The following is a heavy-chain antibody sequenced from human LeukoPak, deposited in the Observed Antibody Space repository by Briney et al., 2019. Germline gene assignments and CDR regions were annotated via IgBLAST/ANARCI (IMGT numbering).Heavy chain of an antibody. CDR1: GFTFSSFA. Sequence: GGSLRPSCAASGFTFSSFAMSWVRQGPGKGLGWVSAISGSGGSTYYATPVRGGLPIPRDNSKNTMYLQMKSLRAKARALYSCGKVARWDSGGTIDYWARETLVTVSS. CDR2: ISGSGGST. V-gene: IGHV3-23*01. CDR3: GKVARWDSGGTIDY. J-gene: IGHJ4*02. D-gene: IGHD2-15*01.